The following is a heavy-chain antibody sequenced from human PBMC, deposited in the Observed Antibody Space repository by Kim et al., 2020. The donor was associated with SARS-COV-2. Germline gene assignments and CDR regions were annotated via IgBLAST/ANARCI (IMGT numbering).Heavy chain of an antibody. CDR2: ISYDGSNK. CDR3: AILRSYYDILTGYVLSNFLGDSYYGMDV. Sequence: GGSLRLSCAASGFTFSSYGMHWVRQAPGKGLEWVAVISYDGSNKYYADSVKGRFTISRDNSKNTLYLQMNSLRAEDTAVYYCAILRSYYDILTGYVLSNFLGDSYYGMDVWGQGTTVTVSS. V-gene: IGHV3-30*03. D-gene: IGHD3-9*01. CDR1: GFTFSSYG. J-gene: IGHJ6*02.